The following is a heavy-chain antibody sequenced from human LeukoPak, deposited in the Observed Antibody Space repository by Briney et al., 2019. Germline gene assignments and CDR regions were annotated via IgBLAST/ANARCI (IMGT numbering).Heavy chain of an antibody. Sequence: GGSLRLSCAASGFTFSSYAMSWVRQAPGKGLDWVSAISGSGGSTYYADSVKGRFTISRDNSKNTLYLQMNSLRAEDTAVYYCAKDPLGNYYYYMDVWGKGTTVTVSS. J-gene: IGHJ6*03. CDR1: GFTFSSYA. CDR2: ISGSGGST. CDR3: AKDPLGNYYYYMDV. V-gene: IGHV3-23*01.